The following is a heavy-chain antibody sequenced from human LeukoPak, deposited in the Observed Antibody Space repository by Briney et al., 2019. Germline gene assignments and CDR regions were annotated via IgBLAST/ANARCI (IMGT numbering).Heavy chain of an antibody. CDR2: ITPFNGNT. D-gene: IGHD6-13*01. V-gene: IGHV1-45*02. J-gene: IGHJ4*02. CDR3: ASSTGSSSWFDY. CDR1: GYTFTYRY. Sequence: GSSVKVSCKASGYTFTYRYLHWVRQAPGQALEWMGWITPFNGNTSYAQKFQDRVTITRDRSMSTAYMELSSLRSEDTAMYYCASSTGSSSWFDYWGQGTLVTVSS.